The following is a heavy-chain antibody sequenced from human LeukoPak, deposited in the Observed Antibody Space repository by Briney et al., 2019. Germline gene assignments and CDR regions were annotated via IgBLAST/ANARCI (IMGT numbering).Heavy chain of an antibody. D-gene: IGHD2-15*01. CDR3: ARCSFGLPASYYYYYMDV. V-gene: IGHV1-3*03. J-gene: IGHJ6*03. CDR2: INAGNGNT. Sequence: TSVKVSCKASGYTFTGYYMHWVRQAPGQRLEWMGWINAGNGNTKYSQEFQGRVTITRDTSASTAYMELSSLRSEDTAVYYCARCSFGLPASYYYYYMDVWGKGTTVTIS. CDR1: GYTFTGYY.